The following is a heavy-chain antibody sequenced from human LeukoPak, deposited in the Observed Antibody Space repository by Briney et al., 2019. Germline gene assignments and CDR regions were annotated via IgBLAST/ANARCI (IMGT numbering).Heavy chain of an antibody. CDR3: SKWGDYDVLTGYYDSDF. CDR2: IIGSGGST. D-gene: IGHD3-9*01. V-gene: IGHV3-23*01. CDR1: GFTFSNYS. Sequence: GGSLRLSCAASGFTFSNYSMSWVCQAPGKGLEWVSAIIGSGGSTYYADSVKGRFSITRDNSKNTLFLQTNSLRVEDTALYYCSKWGDYDVLTGYYDSDFWGQGTLVTVSS. J-gene: IGHJ4*02.